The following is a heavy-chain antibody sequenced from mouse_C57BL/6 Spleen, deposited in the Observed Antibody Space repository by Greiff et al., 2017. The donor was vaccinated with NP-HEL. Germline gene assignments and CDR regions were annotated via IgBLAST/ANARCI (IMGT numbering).Heavy chain of an antibody. CDR3: ARQLYYYAMDY. D-gene: IGHD3-3*01. Sequence: VQLQQSGPELVKPGASVKISCKASGYAFSSSWMNWVKQRPGKGLEWIGRIYPGDGDTNYNGKFKGKATLTADKSSSTAYMQLSSLTSEDSAVYFCARQLYYYAMDYWGQGTSVTVSS. V-gene: IGHV1-82*01. CDR2: IYPGDGDT. CDR1: GYAFSSSW. J-gene: IGHJ4*01.